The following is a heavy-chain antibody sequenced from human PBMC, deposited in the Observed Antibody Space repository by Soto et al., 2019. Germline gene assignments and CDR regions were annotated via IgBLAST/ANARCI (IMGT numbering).Heavy chain of an antibody. CDR2: INPNSGGT. V-gene: IGHV1-2*04. CDR1: GYTFTGYY. CDR3: AREGQQQLVGGDIWFDP. Sequence: ASVKVSCKASGYTFTGYYMHWVRQAPGQGLEWMGWINPNSGGTNYAQKFQGWVTMTRDTSISTAYMELSRLRSDDTAVYYCAREGQQQLVGGDIWFDPWGQGTLVTVSS. D-gene: IGHD6-13*01. J-gene: IGHJ5*02.